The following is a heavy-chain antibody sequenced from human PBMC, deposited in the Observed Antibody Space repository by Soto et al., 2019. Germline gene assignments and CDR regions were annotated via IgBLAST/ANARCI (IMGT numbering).Heavy chain of an antibody. J-gene: IGHJ6*02. CDR1: GGSISSGGYY. CDR3: ARDAYGGGGYYYGMDV. V-gene: IGHV4-31*03. CDR2: IYYSGST. D-gene: IGHD3-10*01. Sequence: QVQLQESGPGLLKPSQTLSLTCTVSGGSISSGGYYWSWIRQHPGKGLEWLGSIYYSGSTYYNPSPKSRVTISVDTSKNQFSLRLSSVTAADTALYYCARDAYGGGGYYYGMDVWGQGTTVTVSS.